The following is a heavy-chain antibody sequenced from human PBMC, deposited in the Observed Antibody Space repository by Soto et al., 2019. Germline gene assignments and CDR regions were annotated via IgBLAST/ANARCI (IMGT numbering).Heavy chain of an antibody. J-gene: IGHJ3*02. CDR3: ACGYKYCRGAFDI. V-gene: IGHV3-21*01. D-gene: IGHD5-18*01. Sequence: EVQLVESGGGLVKPGGSLRLSCSASGFSFTNYDMNWVRQAPGKGLEWVSSISSGSSYIYYADSVKGRFTISRDNAKKSLYLQMNSLRAEDTAVYYCACGYKYCRGAFDIWGQGTMVTVSS. CDR1: GFSFTNYD. CDR2: ISSGSSYI.